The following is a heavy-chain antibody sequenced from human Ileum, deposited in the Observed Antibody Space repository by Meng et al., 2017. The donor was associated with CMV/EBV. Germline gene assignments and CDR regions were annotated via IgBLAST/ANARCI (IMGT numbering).Heavy chain of an antibody. V-gene: IGHV3-30-3*01. J-gene: IGHJ4*02. CDR1: GFTFSNYA. CDR2: ISYDGTNKYGSNK. Sequence: GFTFSNYAMRWVRQAPGKGLEWVAVISYDGTNKYGSNKYYADSVKGRFTISRDNSKNTVYLQMHSLRPEDTAVYYCARDESTGWYDYWGQGTLVTVSS. CDR3: ARDESTGWYDY. D-gene: IGHD6-19*01.